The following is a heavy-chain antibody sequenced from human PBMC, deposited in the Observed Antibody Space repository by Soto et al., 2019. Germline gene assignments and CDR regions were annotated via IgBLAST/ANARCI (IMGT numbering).Heavy chain of an antibody. CDR1: GGTFSSYA. V-gene: IGHV1-69*01. CDR3: ASYCSGSSCNRGRFYYYGMDV. CDR2: IIPIFGTA. D-gene: IGHD2-15*01. J-gene: IGHJ6*02. Sequence: QVQLVQSGAEVKKPGSSVKVSCKASGGTFSSYAISWVRQAPGQGLGWMGGIIPIFGTANYAQKFQGRVTITADEPTSTAYMELSSLRSEDTAVYYCASYCSGSSCNRGRFYYYGMDVWGQGTTVTVSS.